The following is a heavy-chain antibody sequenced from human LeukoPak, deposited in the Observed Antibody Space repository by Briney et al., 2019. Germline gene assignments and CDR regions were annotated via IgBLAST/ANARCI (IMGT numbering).Heavy chain of an antibody. J-gene: IGHJ6*03. CDR1: GFTFSTSW. V-gene: IGHV3-74*03. CDR2: IDSDGSRI. Sequence: PGGSLRLSCEGSGFTFSTSWMHWVRQAPGKGLVWVSRIDSDGSRITYADSVKGRFTISRDNAKNSLYLQMNSLRAEDTAVYYCASWNGRHGTPLVHYMDVWGKGTTVTVSS. D-gene: IGHD1-1*01. CDR3: ASWNGRHGTPLVHYMDV.